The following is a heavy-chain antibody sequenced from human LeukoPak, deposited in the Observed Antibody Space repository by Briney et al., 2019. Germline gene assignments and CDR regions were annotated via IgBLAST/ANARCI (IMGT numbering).Heavy chain of an antibody. CDR2: ITGRGTNT. J-gene: IGHJ4*02. V-gene: IGHV3-23*01. CDR1: GFTFSSYA. Sequence: PGGSLRLSCAASGFTFSSYAMGWVRQSPGKGLELLSLITGRGTNTYYPDTVKGRFAISRDNSKNTLYLQMNSLRVEDTAVYYCAKGLLETCSGATCYPLDSWGQGTLVTVSS. D-gene: IGHD2-15*01. CDR3: AKGLLETCSGATCYPLDS.